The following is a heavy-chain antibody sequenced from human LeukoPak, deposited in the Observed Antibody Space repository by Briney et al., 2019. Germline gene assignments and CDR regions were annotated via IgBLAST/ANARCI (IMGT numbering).Heavy chain of an antibody. V-gene: IGHV4-34*01. CDR3: ARGLRYFDWLLGGRWFDP. J-gene: IGHJ5*02. Sequence: SETLSLTCAVYGGSFSGYYWSWIRQPPGKGLEWIGKINHSGSTNYNPSLKSRVTISVDTSKNQFSLKLSSVTAADTVVYYCARGLRYFDWLLGGRWFDPWGQGTLVTVSS. CDR1: GGSFSGYY. CDR2: INHSGST. D-gene: IGHD3-9*01.